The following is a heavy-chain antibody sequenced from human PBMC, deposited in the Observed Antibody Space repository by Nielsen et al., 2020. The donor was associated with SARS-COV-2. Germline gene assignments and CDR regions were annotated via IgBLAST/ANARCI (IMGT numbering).Heavy chain of an antibody. CDR3: GVAGGY. CDR1: GFTFSSYW. V-gene: IGHV3-74*01. D-gene: IGHD6-19*01. CDR2: INSDGSST. Sequence: GESLKISCAASGFTFSSYWMHWVRQAPGKGLVWVSRINSDGSSTSYADSVKDRFTISRDNAKNTLYLQMNSLRAEDTAVYYCGVAGGYWGQGTLVTVSS. J-gene: IGHJ4*02.